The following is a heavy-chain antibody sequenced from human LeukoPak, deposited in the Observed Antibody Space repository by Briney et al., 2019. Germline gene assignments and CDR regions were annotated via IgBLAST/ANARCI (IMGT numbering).Heavy chain of an antibody. CDR2: INPNSGGT. D-gene: IGHD6-13*01. CDR1: GYTFTGYY. V-gene: IGHV1-2*02. CDR3: ARVEQLVDDPFDY. J-gene: IGHJ4*02. Sequence: ASVKVSCKASGYTFTGYYMHWVRQAPGQGLEWMGWINPNSGGTNYAQKFQGRVTMTRDTSISTAYMELSRLRSDDTAVYYCARVEQLVDDPFDYWGQGTLVTVSS.